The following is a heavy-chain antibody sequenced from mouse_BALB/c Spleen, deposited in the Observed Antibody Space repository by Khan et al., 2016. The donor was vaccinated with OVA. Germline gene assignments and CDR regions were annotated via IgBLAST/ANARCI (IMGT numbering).Heavy chain of an antibody. Sequence: VQLQQSGAELVKPGATVKLSCTASGLNIKDTYMHWLKQWPEQGLEWIGRIDPSNGNTKYDPKFQGQSALTSDTSSHTAYLPLSNLTSEYTAVYCCARMARKWGQGTTLTVSS. CDR1: GLNIKDTY. V-gene: IGHV14-3*02. CDR3: ARMARK. CDR2: IDPSNGNT. J-gene: IGHJ2*01.